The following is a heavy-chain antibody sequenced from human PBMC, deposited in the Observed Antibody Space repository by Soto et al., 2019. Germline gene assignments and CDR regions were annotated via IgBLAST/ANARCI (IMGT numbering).Heavy chain of an antibody. CDR2: INHSGST. D-gene: IGHD6-19*01. Sequence: SETLSLTYAVYGGSFSGYYWSWIRQPPGKGLEWIGEINHSGSTNYNPSLKSRVTISVDTSKNQFSLKLSSVTAADTAVYYCARGHIAVAGTLDYWGQGTLVTVSS. CDR3: ARGHIAVAGTLDY. V-gene: IGHV4-34*01. CDR1: GGSFSGYY. J-gene: IGHJ4*02.